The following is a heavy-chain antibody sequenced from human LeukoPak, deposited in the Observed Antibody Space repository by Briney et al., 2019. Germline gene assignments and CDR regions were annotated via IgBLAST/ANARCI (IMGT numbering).Heavy chain of an antibody. CDR1: GDSVSSNSAA. J-gene: IGHJ3*02. V-gene: IGHV6-1*01. CDR2: TYYRSKWYN. D-gene: IGHD6-13*01. CDR3: ARYRYSSSWYRGDAFDI. Sequence: SQTLSLTCAISGDSVSSNSAAWNWIRQSPSRGLEWLGRTYYRSKWYNDYAVSVKSRITINPDTSKNQFSLQLNSVTPEDTAVYYCARYRYSSSWYRGDAFDIWGQGTMVTVSS.